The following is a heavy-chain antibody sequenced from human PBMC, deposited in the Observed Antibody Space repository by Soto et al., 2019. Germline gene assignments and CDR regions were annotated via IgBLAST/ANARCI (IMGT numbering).Heavy chain of an antibody. V-gene: IGHV1-69*08. CDR3: ARDSPIGSTFSGYNAIDY. CDR2: IIPLLDIT. J-gene: IGHJ4*02. Sequence: QVQLVQSGAEVKKPGSSVKVSCKASGGAFTNDIITWVRQAPGQGLEWMGRIIPLLDITNYAQKFLGRVTITVDKSTSTAYLELNILISDDTALYYCARDSPIGSTFSGYNAIDYWGQGTLVPVSS. CDR1: GGAFTNDI. D-gene: IGHD5-12*01.